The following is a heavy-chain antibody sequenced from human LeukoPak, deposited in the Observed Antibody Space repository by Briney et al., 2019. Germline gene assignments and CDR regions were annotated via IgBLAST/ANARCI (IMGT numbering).Heavy chain of an antibody. D-gene: IGHD1-26*01. CDR3: ARLFHPALSGNYPFDY. Sequence: SETLSLTCTVSGGSISSSSYYCGWIRQPPGKGLELIGSIYYSGSTYYNPSLKSRVTISVDTSKNQFSLKLNSVTAADTAMYYCARLFHPALSGNYPFDYWGQGTLVTVSS. J-gene: IGHJ4*02. V-gene: IGHV4-39*07. CDR1: GGSISSSSYY. CDR2: IYYSGST.